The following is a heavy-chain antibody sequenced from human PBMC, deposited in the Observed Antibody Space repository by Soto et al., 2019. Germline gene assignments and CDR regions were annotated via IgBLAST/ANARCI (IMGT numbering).Heavy chain of an antibody. CDR3: ARDSRTPAGGMDV. CDR1: GASINSGDYN. CDR2: IYYSAST. D-gene: IGHD2-15*01. V-gene: IGHV4-30-4*01. Sequence: QVQLQESGPGLVKPSQTLSLTCTVSGASINSGDYNWTWIRQFPGKVLEWNGGIYYSASTYYNPALVSRLTISLDTSKNQFALKLTSVTAADTAVYYCARDSRTPAGGMDVWGQGNTVTVSS. J-gene: IGHJ6*02.